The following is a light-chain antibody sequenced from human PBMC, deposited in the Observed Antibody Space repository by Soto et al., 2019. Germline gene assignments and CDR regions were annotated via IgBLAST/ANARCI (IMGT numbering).Light chain of an antibody. CDR1: QSVSIY. V-gene: IGKV3-11*01. CDR2: DAS. Sequence: EIVSTQSPSTLSLSPWERATLSCRASQSVSIYLAWYQQKAGQAPRLLIYDASNRASGTPARFAGSGSGTDFSLTISSLEPEDSAVYYCQQRDTWPSTVGQGTKVDIK. CDR3: QQRDTWPST. J-gene: IGKJ1*01.